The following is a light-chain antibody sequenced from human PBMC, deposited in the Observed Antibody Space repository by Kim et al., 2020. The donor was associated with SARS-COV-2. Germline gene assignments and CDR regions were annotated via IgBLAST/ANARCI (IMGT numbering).Light chain of an antibody. CDR3: QQAKGVPIT. CDR2: AAS. CDR1: QGIDSW. Sequence: GSVGDRVPTTGRASQGIDSWLAWYQQKPGQAPKLLIYAASHLQSGVPSRFSGSGSGTDFTLSISDIQPEDLATYFCQQAKGVPITFGQGTRLEIK. J-gene: IGKJ5*01. V-gene: IGKV1D-12*01.